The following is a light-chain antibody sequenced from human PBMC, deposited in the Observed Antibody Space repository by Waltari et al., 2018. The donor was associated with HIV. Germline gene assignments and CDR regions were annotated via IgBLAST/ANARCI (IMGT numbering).Light chain of an antibody. Sequence: QSVLTQPPSVSGAPGQRVTISCTGSSSNIGAGYDLHWYQQLPGTAPNLLIYGNTNRPSGVPDRFSGCKSGTSASLAITGLLVEDEADYYCQSYDSSLSGYVFGTGTKVTVL. V-gene: IGLV1-40*01. J-gene: IGLJ1*01. CDR3: QSYDSSLSGYV. CDR2: GNT. CDR1: SSNIGAGYD.